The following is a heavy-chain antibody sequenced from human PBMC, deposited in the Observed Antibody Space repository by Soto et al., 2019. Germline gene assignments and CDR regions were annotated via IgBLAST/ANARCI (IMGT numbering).Heavy chain of an antibody. V-gene: IGHV5-51*01. D-gene: IGHD3-22*01. CDR1: GYSFSSYW. Sequence: GESLKISCKGSGYSFSSYWIGRVRQMPGKGLEWMGIINPGDSETRYSPSFQGQVTISSDKSISTAYLQWSSLKASDTAMYFCARRYYSDRGGYYPFDYWGQGTLVTVSS. J-gene: IGHJ4*02. CDR3: ARRYYSDRGGYYPFDY. CDR2: INPGDSET.